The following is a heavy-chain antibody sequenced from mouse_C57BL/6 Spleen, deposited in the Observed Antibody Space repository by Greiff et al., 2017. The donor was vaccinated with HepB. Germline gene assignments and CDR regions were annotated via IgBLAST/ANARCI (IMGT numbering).Heavy chain of an antibody. CDR2: ISYDGSN. J-gene: IGHJ3*01. V-gene: IGHV3-6*01. CDR1: GYSITSGYY. D-gene: IGHD2-4*01. Sequence: VQLKESGPGLVKPSQSLSLTCSVTGYSITSGYYWNWIRQFPGNKLEWMGYISYDGSNNYNPSPKNRISITRDTSKNQFFLKLNSVTTEDTATYYCARKDYEEGFAYWGQGTLVTVSA. CDR3: ARKDYEEGFAY.